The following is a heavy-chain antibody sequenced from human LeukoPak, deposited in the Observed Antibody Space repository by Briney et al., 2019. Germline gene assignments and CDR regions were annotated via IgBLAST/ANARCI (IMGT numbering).Heavy chain of an antibody. Sequence: SETLSLTCTVSSASISSTVSSSSYYWGWIRQPPRKGQEWIGIIYYSGNTYYSPSLKSRVTISADTSKNQFSLKLSSVTAADTAVYYSARTAYSNYVIDYWGQGTLVTVSS. J-gene: IGHJ4*02. V-gene: IGHV4-39*01. CDR1: SASISSTVSSSSYY. D-gene: IGHD4-11*01. CDR2: IYYSGNT. CDR3: ARTAYSNYVIDY.